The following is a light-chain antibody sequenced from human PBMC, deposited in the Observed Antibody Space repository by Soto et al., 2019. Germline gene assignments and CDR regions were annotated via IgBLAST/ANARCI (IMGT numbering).Light chain of an antibody. CDR1: SSNIGNNA. CDR2: YDD. Sequence: QSVLTQPPSVSEAPRQRVTISCSGSSSNIGNNAVNWYQQLPGQAPKIVIYYDDLLTSGVSHRFYGYKSAISAYMAISDLQSDDEADYYCATWDDSLHAYVFGPGNKVTVL. J-gene: IGLJ1*01. V-gene: IGLV1-36*01. CDR3: ATWDDSLHAYV.